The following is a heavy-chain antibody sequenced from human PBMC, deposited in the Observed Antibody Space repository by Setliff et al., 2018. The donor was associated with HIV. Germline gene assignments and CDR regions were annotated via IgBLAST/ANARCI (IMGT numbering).Heavy chain of an antibody. D-gene: IGHD3-10*01. V-gene: IGHV1-2*02. Sequence: ASVKVSCKASGYTFTDHDLHWVRQAPGQGLEWLGWVNPNRGDAIYAQHFQGRVTMTRYTSINAAYMELRGLRSDDTAVYYCARNFGLSPSGKYYYYYGMDIWGQVTTVTVSS. J-gene: IGHJ6*02. CDR1: GYTFTDHD. CDR2: VNPNRGDA. CDR3: ARNFGLSPSGKYYYYYGMDI.